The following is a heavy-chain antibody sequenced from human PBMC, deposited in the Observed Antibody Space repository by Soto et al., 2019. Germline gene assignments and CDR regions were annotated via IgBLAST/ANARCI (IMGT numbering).Heavy chain of an antibody. J-gene: IGHJ6*02. Sequence: EVQLVESGGGLVKPGGSLRLSCVASGFTFSSYSMNWVRQAPGKGLEWVSSISSSSSYIYYADSVKGRFTISRDNAKNSLYLQMNSLRAEDTAVYYCARDHEIIVPAAYYYYGMDVWGQGTTVTVSS. CDR2: ISSSSSYI. D-gene: IGHD2-2*01. CDR3: ARDHEIIVPAAYYYYGMDV. CDR1: GFTFSSYS. V-gene: IGHV3-21*01.